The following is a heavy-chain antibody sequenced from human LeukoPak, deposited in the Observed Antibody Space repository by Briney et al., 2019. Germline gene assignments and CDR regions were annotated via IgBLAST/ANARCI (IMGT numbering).Heavy chain of an antibody. CDR2: ISSGGSTI. CDR3: AREPYYDSRGYCLDY. J-gene: IGHJ4*02. V-gene: IGHV3-48*03. Sequence: QPGGSLRLSCAASGFTFSSYEMNWVRQAPGKGLEWVSYISSGGSTIYYADSVKGRFTISRDNAKNSLYLQMNSLRAEDTAVYYCAREPYYDSRGYCLDYWGQGTLVTVSS. CDR1: GFTFSSYE. D-gene: IGHD3-22*01.